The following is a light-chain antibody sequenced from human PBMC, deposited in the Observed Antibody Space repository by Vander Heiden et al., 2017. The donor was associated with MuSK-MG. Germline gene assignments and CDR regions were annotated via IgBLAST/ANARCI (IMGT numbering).Light chain of an antibody. CDR2: DAS. V-gene: IGKV3-11*01. CDR1: QSISIF. Sequence: EIVFTHSPPTLSFSPGQRPTLSYRPSQSISIFLAWYQQQPGQAPRLLIFDASNSATGTPARFSGSGSGTDFTLTISRLEPEDFAVYYCQHRSSCPPTFGGGTKVXIK. J-gene: IGKJ4*01. CDR3: QHRSSCPPT.